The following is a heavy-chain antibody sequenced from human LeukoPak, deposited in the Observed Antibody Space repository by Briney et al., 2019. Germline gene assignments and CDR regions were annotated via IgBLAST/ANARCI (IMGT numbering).Heavy chain of an antibody. V-gene: IGHV4-34*01. CDR2: INHSGST. J-gene: IGHJ4*02. D-gene: IGHD3-10*01. Sequence: SETLSLTCAVYGGSFSGYYWSWIRQPPGKGLEWIGEINHSGSTNYNPSLKSRVTISVDTSKNQFSLKLSSVTAADTAVYYCANEGVRGVTYLRYWGQGTLVTVSS. CDR1: GGSFSGYY. CDR3: ANEGVRGVTYLRY.